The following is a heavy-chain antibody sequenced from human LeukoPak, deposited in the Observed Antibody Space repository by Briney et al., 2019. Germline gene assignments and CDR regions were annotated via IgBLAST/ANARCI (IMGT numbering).Heavy chain of an antibody. V-gene: IGHV1-2*02. CDR1: GYSFTGYY. D-gene: IGHD4-17*01. J-gene: IGHJ4*02. CDR3: ARDNGDYWFDY. CDR2: INPNSGGT. Sequence: GASVKVSCKASGYSFTGYYMHWVRQAPGQGLEWMGWINPNSGGTNYAQKFQGRVTMTRDTSISTAYMELTRLRSDDTAVYYCARDNGDYWFDYWGQGTLVTVSS.